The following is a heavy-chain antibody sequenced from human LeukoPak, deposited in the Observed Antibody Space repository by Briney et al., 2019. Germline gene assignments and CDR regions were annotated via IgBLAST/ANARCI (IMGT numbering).Heavy chain of an antibody. V-gene: IGHV3-9*01. Sequence: PGGSLRLSCAASGFTFDDYAMHWVRQAPGKGLEWVSGVSWNSGRIGYADSVKGRFTISRDNARNSLYLQMNSLRAEDTAFYYCAKDVSLTFFYMDVWGEGTTVTISS. D-gene: IGHD3-3*01. CDR2: VSWNSGRI. J-gene: IGHJ6*03. CDR1: GFTFDDYA. CDR3: AKDVSLTFFYMDV.